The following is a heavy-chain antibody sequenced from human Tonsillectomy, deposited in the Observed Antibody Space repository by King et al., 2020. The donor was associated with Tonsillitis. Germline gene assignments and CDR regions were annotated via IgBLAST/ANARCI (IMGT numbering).Heavy chain of an antibody. CDR2: LNSDGSST. J-gene: IGHJ4*02. V-gene: IGHV3-74*01. Sequence: VQLVESGGGLVQPGGSLRLSCAASGFTFSHYLFHWVRQAPGKGLAWVSRLNSDGSSTSYADSVRGRFTISSDNAENTLYLQMNSLRVEDTAVYYCARVFRVYETRLDADYWGQGTLVTVSS. D-gene: IGHD2-21*01. CDR1: GFTFSHYL. CDR3: ARVFRVYETRLDADY.